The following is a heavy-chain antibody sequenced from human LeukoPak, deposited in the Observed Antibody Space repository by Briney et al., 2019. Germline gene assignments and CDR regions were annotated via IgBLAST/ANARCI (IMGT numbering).Heavy chain of an antibody. Sequence: SVKVSCKASGYTFTSYYMRWVRQAPGQGLEWMGRIIPILGIANYAQKFQGRVTITADKSTSTAYMELSSLRSEDTAVYYCARGFWSGYYTEYFDYWGQGTLVTVSS. J-gene: IGHJ4*02. CDR3: ARGFWSGYYTEYFDY. V-gene: IGHV1-69*02. D-gene: IGHD3-3*01. CDR2: IIPILGIA. CDR1: GYTFTSYY.